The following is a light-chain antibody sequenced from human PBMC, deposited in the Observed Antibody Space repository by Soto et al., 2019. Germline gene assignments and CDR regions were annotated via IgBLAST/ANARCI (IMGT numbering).Light chain of an antibody. J-gene: IGLJ2*01. V-gene: IGLV2-14*01. CDR2: EVI. CDR3: SSYTSSSRVV. Sequence: QSALTQSASVSGSPGQSITIPCTGTSSDVGGYDYVSWYQQHPGKVPKLIIYEVIKRPSGVSHRFSGSKSGNTASLTISGLQTEDEADYYCSSYTSSSRVVFGGGTKLTVL. CDR1: SSDVGGYDY.